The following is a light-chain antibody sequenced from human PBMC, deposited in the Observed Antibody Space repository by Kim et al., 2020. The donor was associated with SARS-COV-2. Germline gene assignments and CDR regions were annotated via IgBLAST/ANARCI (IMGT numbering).Light chain of an antibody. J-gene: IGLJ3*02. CDR3: QVWDSSTWV. CDR1: NIGSKN. V-gene: IGLV3-9*01. Sequence: SYELTQPLSVSVALGQTARITSGGNNIGSKNVHWYQQKPGQAPVLVIYRDSNRPSGIPERFSGSNSGNTATLTISRAQAGDEADYYCQVWDSSTWVFGGG. CDR2: RDS.